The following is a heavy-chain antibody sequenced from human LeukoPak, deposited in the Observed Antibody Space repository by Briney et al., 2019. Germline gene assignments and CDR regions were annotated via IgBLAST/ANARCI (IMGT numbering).Heavy chain of an antibody. CDR2: ISDDESIT. Sequence: AGGSLRLSCSASRFTFSRDWIHWVPQAQGKGLVWVSRISDDESITTYADSVQGRFTISRDNDKSTVFVQMNSLRVQDTAVYFCVRRYYDYNVYDRHFDFWGQGILVTVSS. J-gene: IGHJ4*02. CDR1: RFTFSRDW. CDR3: VRRYYDYNVYDRHFDF. D-gene: IGHD5/OR15-5a*01. V-gene: IGHV3-74*03.